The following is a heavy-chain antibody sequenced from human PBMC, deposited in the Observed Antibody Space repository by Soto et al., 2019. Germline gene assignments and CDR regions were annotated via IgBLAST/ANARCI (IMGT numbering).Heavy chain of an antibody. Sequence: ASVKVSCKASGYTFTSYGISWVRQAPGQGLEWMGWISAYNGNTNYAQKLQGRVTMTTDTSTSTAYMGLRSLRSDDTAVYYCARESRQRFLEWLLRPDAFEIWGQGTMVTVS. D-gene: IGHD3-3*01. V-gene: IGHV1-18*01. CDR1: GYTFTSYG. CDR2: ISAYNGNT. CDR3: ARESRQRFLEWLLRPDAFEI. J-gene: IGHJ3*02.